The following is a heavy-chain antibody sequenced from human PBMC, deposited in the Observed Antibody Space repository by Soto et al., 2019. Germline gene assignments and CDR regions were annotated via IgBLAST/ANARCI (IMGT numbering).Heavy chain of an antibody. CDR2: ISSDGNRR. Sequence: QVYLVESGGGVVQPGRSLRLSCAVSGFTFPNFAMHWVRQAPGKGLEWVALISSDGNRRYYADSVKGRFTISRDNSKNTLYLQMYGLTTEDTVVFYCAKDHYVSRSGSVSPYYFDYWGQGTLVTVSS. V-gene: IGHV3-30*18. CDR3: AKDHYVSRSGSVSPYYFDY. D-gene: IGHD3-10*01. CDR1: GFTFPNFA. J-gene: IGHJ4*02.